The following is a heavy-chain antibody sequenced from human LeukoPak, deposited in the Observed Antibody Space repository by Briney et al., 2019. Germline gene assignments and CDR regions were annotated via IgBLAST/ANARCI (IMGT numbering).Heavy chain of an antibody. D-gene: IGHD3/OR15-3a*01. CDR2: IKQHGSEK. CDR3: ARMSRFGLAYNPLTEEKMYYFDY. J-gene: IGHJ4*02. V-gene: IGHV3-7*01. Sequence: GGSLRLSCAASGFTFSDYWMTWVRQAPGKGLEWVANIKQHGSEKNYVDSVKGRFTISRDNAKNSLYLQINSLRDEDTAVYYCARMSRFGLAYNPLTEEKMYYFDYWGQGALVTVSS. CDR1: GFTFSDYW.